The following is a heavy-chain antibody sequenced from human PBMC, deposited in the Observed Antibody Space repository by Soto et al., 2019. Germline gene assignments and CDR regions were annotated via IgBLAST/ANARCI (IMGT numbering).Heavy chain of an antibody. CDR1: GGTFSSYA. Sequence: QVQLVQSGAEVKKPGSSVKVSCKASGGTFSSYAISWVRQAPGQGLEWMGGIIPICGTANYAQKFQGRVRIPADEARSTADGELGSVRSEDRAVYYCARGENSGWAVWCFDLWGRGTLVTVSS. CDR3: ARGENSGWAVWCFDL. J-gene: IGHJ2*01. CDR2: IIPICGTA. V-gene: IGHV1-69*12. D-gene: IGHD6-19*01.